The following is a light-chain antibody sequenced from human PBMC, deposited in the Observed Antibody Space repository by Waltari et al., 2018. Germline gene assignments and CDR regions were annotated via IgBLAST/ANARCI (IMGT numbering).Light chain of an antibody. J-gene: IGLJ1*01. V-gene: IGLV2-23*02. CDR3: SSFAGSNTWV. CDR2: EVT. CDR1: SSDVGTYNL. Sequence: QSALTQPASVSGSPGQSIAVSCTGTSSDVGTYNLVSWYQHHPGKAPRVMIFEVTKLPSGVSNRFSGSKSGNAASLTISGLQAEDEADYYCSSFAGSNTWVFGTGTKVTVL.